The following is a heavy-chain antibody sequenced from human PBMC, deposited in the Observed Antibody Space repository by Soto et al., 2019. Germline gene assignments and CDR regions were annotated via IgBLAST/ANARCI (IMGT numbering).Heavy chain of an antibody. CDR3: ARGPRYSYGPRGGAFDI. J-gene: IGHJ3*02. D-gene: IGHD5-18*01. Sequence: ASVKVSCKASGYTFTGYYMHWVRQAPGQGLEWMGWINPNSGGTNYAQKFQGWVTMTRDTSISTAYMELSRLRSDDTAVYYYARGPRYSYGPRGGAFDIWGQGTMVTVSS. CDR2: INPNSGGT. CDR1: GYTFTGYY. V-gene: IGHV1-2*04.